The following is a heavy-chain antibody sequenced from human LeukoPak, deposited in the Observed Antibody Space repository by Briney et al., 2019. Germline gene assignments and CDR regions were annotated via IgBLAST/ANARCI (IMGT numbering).Heavy chain of an antibody. V-gene: IGHV4-59*08. CDR2: IYYSGST. D-gene: IGHD3-22*01. CDR1: GGSISPYY. J-gene: IGHJ3*02. CDR3: ARHFTYYYDSSGYPRDAFDI. Sequence: SETLSLTCTVSGGSISPYYWSWIRQSPGKGLVWIGYIYYSGSTNYNPSLKSRVTISVDVSKNQFSLKLSSVTAADTALYYCARHFTYYYDSSGYPRDAFDIWGQGTMVTVSS.